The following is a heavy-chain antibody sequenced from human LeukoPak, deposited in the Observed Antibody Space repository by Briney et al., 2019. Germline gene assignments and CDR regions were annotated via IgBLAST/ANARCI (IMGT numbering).Heavy chain of an antibody. D-gene: IGHD3-22*01. CDR2: INSDGSST. V-gene: IGHV3-74*01. CDR3: AGNDSSGSVDY. CDR1: GFTFSNYW. Sequence: PGGSLRLXCAASGFTFSNYWMHWVRQAPGKGLVWVSLINSDGSSTIYADSVKGRFTISRDNAKNTLYLQMNSLRAEDTAVYYCAGNDSSGSVDYWGQGTLVTVSS. J-gene: IGHJ4*02.